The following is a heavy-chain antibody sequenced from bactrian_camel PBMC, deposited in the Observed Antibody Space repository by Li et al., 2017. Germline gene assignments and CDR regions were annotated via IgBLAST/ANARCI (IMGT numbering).Heavy chain of an antibody. CDR2: IYPDGSNK. J-gene: IGHJ4*01. Sequence: HVQLVESGGGLVQPGESLRLSCVASGITFSRHDMSWVRQAPGKGLEWVSSIYPDGSNKYYSDSVKGRFTISQDNAKNTLYLQMNSLVPEDTALYTCAAGGRTVAGCGAVVSGVSPPDYWGQGTQVTVS. D-gene: IGHD7*01. CDR1: GITFSRHD. CDR3: AAGGRTVAGCGAVVSGVSPPDY. V-gene: IGHV3-2*01.